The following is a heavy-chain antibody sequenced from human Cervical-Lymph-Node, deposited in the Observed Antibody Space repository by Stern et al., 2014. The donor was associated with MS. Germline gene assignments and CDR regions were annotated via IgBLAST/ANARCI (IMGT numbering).Heavy chain of an antibody. CDR3: ARDRRAFLDY. D-gene: IGHD2/OR15-2a*01. CDR1: GFSFGTSW. J-gene: IGHJ4*02. CDR2: IRQDGYDK. Sequence: EVQLVESGGGLVQPGGSLRLSCVASGFSFGTSWMSWVRQPPGRGLEWVANIRQDGYDKFYVDSVKGRFTISRDNARNSLYLQMNSLTVADTAVYYCARDRRAFLDYWGLGTHVAVSS. V-gene: IGHV3-7*01.